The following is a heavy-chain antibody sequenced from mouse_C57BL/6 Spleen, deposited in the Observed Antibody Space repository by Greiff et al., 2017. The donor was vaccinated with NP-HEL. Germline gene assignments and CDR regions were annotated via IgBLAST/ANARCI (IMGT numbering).Heavy chain of an antibody. CDR2: ISSGGDYI. CDR1: GFTFSSYA. Sequence: DVMLVESGEGLVKPGGSLKLSCAASGFTFSSYAMSWVRQTPEKRLEWVAYISSGGDYIYYADTVKGRFTISRDNARNTLYLQMSSLKSEDTAMYYFTRDPTGDYFDYWGQGTTLTVSS. D-gene: IGHD4-1*01. V-gene: IGHV5-9-1*02. CDR3: TRDPTGDYFDY. J-gene: IGHJ2*01.